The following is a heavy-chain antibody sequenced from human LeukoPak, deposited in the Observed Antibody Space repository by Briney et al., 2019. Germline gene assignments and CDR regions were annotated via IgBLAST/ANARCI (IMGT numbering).Heavy chain of an antibody. CDR3: ARATWGPDFDY. Sequence: SETLSLTCTVSGGSISSSSYYWGWIRQPPGKGLEWIGSIYYSGSTYYNPSLKSRVTISVDTSKNQFSLKLSSVTAADTAVYYCARATWGPDFDYWGQGTLVTVSS. D-gene: IGHD7-27*01. CDR2: IYYSGST. V-gene: IGHV4-39*07. CDR1: GGSISSSSYY. J-gene: IGHJ4*02.